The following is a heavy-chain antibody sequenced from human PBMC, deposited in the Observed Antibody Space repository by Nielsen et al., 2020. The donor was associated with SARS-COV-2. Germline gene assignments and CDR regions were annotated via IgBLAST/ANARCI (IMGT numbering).Heavy chain of an antibody. V-gene: IGHV1-46*01. Sequence: ASVKVSCKASGYTFTSYYMHWVRQAPGQGLEWMGIINTSGGSTSYAQKFQGRVTMTRDTSTSTVYMELSSLRSEDTAVYYCARREGGGSGSYYMDDDAFDIWGQGTMVTVSS. D-gene: IGHD3-10*01. CDR2: INTSGGST. CDR1: GYTFTSYY. CDR3: ARREGGGSGSYYMDDDAFDI. J-gene: IGHJ3*02.